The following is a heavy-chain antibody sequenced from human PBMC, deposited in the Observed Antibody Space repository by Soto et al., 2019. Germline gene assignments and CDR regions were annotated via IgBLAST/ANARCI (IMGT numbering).Heavy chain of an antibody. V-gene: IGHV1-69*04. D-gene: IGHD3-22*01. J-gene: IGHJ6*02. Sequence: ASVKVSCKASGGTFSSYTISWVRQAPGQGLEWMGRIIPILGIANYAQKFQGRVTITADKSTSTAYMELSSLRSEDTAVYYCARDFAPARTYYYDSSGYYYDYYYGMDVWGQGTTVTVSS. CDR1: GGTFSSYT. CDR2: IIPILGIA. CDR3: ARDFAPARTYYYDSSGYYYDYYYGMDV.